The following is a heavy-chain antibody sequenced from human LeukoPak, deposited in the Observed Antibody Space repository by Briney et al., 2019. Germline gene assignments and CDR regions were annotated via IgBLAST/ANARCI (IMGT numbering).Heavy chain of an antibody. Sequence: ASVKVSCKASGYTFTSYGISWVRQAPGQGLEWMGWISAYNGNTNYAQKLQGRVTMTTDTSTNTAYMELSRLRSDDTAVYYCARGSRGITMVRGSLSMDVWGKGTTVTVSS. V-gene: IGHV1-18*01. D-gene: IGHD3-10*01. CDR1: GYTFTSYG. CDR3: ARGSRGITMVRGSLSMDV. CDR2: ISAYNGNT. J-gene: IGHJ6*04.